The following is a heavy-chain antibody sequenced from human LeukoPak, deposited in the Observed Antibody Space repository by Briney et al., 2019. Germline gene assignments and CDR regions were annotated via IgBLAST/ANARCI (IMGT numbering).Heavy chain of an antibody. J-gene: IGHJ2*01. D-gene: IGHD6-19*01. CDR2: INPKSGGA. CDR1: GYTFTGYY. Sequence: GASVKVSCKASGYTFTGYYIHWVRQAPGQGLEWMGWINPKSGGANYAQKFQGRVTMTRDTSISTAYMELSRLRSVDTAVYYCARGGSGWYTGYFDLWGRGTLVTVSS. CDR3: ARGGSGWYTGYFDL. V-gene: IGHV1-2*02.